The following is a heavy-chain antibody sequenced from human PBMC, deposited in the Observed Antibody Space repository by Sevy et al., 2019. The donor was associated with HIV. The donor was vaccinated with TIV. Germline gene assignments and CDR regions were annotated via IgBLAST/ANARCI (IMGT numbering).Heavy chain of an antibody. D-gene: IGHD6-6*01. Sequence: SETSLTCAVSGYSISSGYFWGWIRQPPGKGLEWIGSIYHSGSTYYNPSLKSRVTISVDTSKNQFSLKLSSVTAADTAVYYCATLNPYSSSSYYYYYMDVWGKGTTVTVSS. CDR2: IYHSGST. CDR1: GYSISSGYF. V-gene: IGHV4-38-2*01. CDR3: ATLNPYSSSSYYYYYMDV. J-gene: IGHJ6*03.